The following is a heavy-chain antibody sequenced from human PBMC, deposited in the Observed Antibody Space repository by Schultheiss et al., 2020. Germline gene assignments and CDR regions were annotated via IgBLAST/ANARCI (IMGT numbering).Heavy chain of an antibody. D-gene: IGHD4-17*01. CDR1: GGSISSSNW. Sequence: SETLSLTCAVSGGSISSSNWWSWVRQPPGKGLEWIGHIYYSGSTYYNPSLKSRVTISVDTSKNQFSLKLSSVTAADTAVYYCARETYGDYYFDYWGQGTLVNVYS. J-gene: IGHJ4*02. CDR3: ARETYGDYYFDY. CDR2: IYYSGST. V-gene: IGHV4-4*02.